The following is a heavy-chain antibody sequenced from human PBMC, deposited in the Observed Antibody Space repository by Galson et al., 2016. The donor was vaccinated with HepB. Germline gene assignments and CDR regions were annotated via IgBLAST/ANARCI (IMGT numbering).Heavy chain of an antibody. J-gene: IGHJ6*02. CDR2: GNPRTGST. D-gene: IGHD3-10*01. Sequence: SVKVSCKASGYTFINYYMHWVRQAPGQGLEWMGIGNPRTGSTSYAQKFQDRVTVTRDTSTSTVYMELSSLRSEDTAVYYCARDRGSNSLKGYCMDVWGQGTTVTVSS. CDR1: GYTFINYY. CDR3: ARDRGSNSLKGYCMDV. V-gene: IGHV1-46*01.